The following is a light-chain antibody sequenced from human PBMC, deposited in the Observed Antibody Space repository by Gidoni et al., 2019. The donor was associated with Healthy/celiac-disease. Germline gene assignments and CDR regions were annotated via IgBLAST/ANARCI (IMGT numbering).Light chain of an antibody. J-gene: IGKJ4*01. CDR3: QQYGSSRLT. V-gene: IGKV3-20*01. CDR1: QSVSSSY. CDR2: GAS. Sequence: EIVLTQSPGTLSLSPGERATLSCRASQSVSSSYLAWYQQKPGQAPRLPIYGASSRATGIPDRFSGSGSGTDFTLTISRLEPEDFAVYYCQQYGSSRLTFXGXTKVEIK.